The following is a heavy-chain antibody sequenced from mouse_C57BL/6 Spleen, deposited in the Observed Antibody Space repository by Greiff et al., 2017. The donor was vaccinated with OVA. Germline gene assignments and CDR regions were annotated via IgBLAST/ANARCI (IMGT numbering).Heavy chain of an antibody. CDR1: GYTFTGYW. CDR2: ILPGSGST. CDR3: ARGLLDYGSSYDWFAY. Sequence: QVQLQQSGAELMKPGASVKLSCKATGYTFTGYWIEWVKQRPGHGLEWIGEILPGSGSTNYNEKFKGKATFTADTSSNTAYMQLSSLTTEDSAIYYCARGLLDYGSSYDWFAYWGQGTLVTVSA. J-gene: IGHJ3*01. D-gene: IGHD1-1*01. V-gene: IGHV1-9*01.